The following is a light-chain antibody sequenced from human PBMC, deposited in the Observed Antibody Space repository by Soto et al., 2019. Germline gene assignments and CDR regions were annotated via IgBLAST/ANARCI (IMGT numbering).Light chain of an antibody. CDR2: EVS. Sequence: QSALTQPASVSGSPGQSITISCTGTSSDVGGSNYVSWYQQLPGKAPKLMIFEVSNRPSGVSNRFSGSKSGNTASLTISGLQAEDEADYYCSSHTSSITIFGGGTKLTVL. CDR1: SSDVGGSNY. CDR3: SSHTSSITI. J-gene: IGLJ2*01. V-gene: IGLV2-14*01.